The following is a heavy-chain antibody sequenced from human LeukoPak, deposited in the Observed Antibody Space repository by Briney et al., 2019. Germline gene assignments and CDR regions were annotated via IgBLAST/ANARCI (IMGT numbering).Heavy chain of an antibody. CDR1: GFTFSSYA. V-gene: IGHV3-23*01. D-gene: IGHD3-3*01. Sequence: GGSLRLSCAASGFTFSSYAMSWVRQAPGKGLEWVSAISGSGGSTYYADSVKGRFTISRDNSKNTLYLQMNSLRAEDTAVYYCAKMYYDFWSGRVPGPTFDYWGQGTLVIVSS. CDR3: AKMYYDFWSGRVPGPTFDY. CDR2: ISGSGGST. J-gene: IGHJ4*02.